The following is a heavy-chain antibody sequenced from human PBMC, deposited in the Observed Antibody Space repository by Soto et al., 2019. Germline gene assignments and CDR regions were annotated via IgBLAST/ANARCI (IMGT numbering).Heavy chain of an antibody. CDR3: GVYKAGSGGNGD. V-gene: IGHV4-61*01. J-gene: IGHJ1*01. D-gene: IGHD1-1*01. Sequence: QVQVQESGPGLVKPSETLSLTCAVSGVSVTSGSHHFLWIRQPPGKGLEWIGQTGSTNYNPSLKSRISISVDTSKNPFSLNLSSVTSADTAVYYCGVYKAGSGGNGDCGQGTLVTISS. CDR1: GVSVTSGSHH. CDR2: QTGST.